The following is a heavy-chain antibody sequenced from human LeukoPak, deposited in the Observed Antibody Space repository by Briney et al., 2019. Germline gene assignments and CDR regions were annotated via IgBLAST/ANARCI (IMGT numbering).Heavy chain of an antibody. J-gene: IGHJ4*02. CDR2: IYYSGNT. D-gene: IGHD3-22*01. V-gene: IGHV4-39*01. CDR1: GGSISSSSYY. Sequence: KPSETLSLTCTVSGGSISSSSYYWFWIRQHPGKGLEWIGSIYYSGNTYYNPSLKSRVSISLDTSKNQFSLKLSSVTAADTAVYYCARRYYYDSSGRDPFDCWGQGTLVTVSS. CDR3: ARRYYYDSSGRDPFDC.